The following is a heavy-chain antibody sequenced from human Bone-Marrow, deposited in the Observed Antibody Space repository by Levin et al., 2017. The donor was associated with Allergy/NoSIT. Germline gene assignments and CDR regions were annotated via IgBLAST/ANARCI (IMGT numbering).Heavy chain of an antibody. CDR3: ARDKRAATPYYLDD. Sequence: GGSLILSFSSSGFTFDDYAMHWVRQAPGKGLEWVSGISWNSGSRGYADSVKGRFTISRDNAKNSLYLQMTSLRPEDTALYYCARDKRAATPYYLDDWGQGTLVTVSS. V-gene: IGHV3-9*01. CDR1: GFTFDDYA. J-gene: IGHJ4*02. D-gene: IGHD2-15*01. CDR2: ISWNSGSR.